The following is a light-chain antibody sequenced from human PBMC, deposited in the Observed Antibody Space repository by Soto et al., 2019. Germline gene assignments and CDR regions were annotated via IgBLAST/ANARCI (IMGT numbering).Light chain of an antibody. J-gene: IGKJ4*01. V-gene: IGKV3-15*01. CDR3: QQYNDWPPQLT. Sequence: EIVMTQSPATLPVSVGERATLSCRASHSVSSKLAWYQQKPGQAPRLLIYGASTRATDIPARFSGSGSGTEFPLTISSLQSEDFAVYYCQQYNDWPPQLTFGGGTKVEIK. CDR2: GAS. CDR1: HSVSSK.